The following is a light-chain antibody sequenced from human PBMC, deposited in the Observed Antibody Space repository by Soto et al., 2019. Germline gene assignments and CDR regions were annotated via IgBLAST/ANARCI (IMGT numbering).Light chain of an antibody. CDR3: QQYNNWPPWT. Sequence: ILMTQSPATLSVSPGERATLSCRASQSVSNNLAWYQQKPGQAPRLLIYDAYTRATGIPARFSGSGSGTQFTHTISGLQSEDFAVYYCQQYNNWPPWTFGQGTKVEIK. J-gene: IGKJ1*01. CDR2: DAY. V-gene: IGKV3-15*01. CDR1: QSVSNN.